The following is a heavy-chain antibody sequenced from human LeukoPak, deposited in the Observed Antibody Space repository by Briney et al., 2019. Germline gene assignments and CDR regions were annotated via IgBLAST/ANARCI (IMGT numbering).Heavy chain of an antibody. CDR3: ARSPSYCSGGSCYPRALDY. D-gene: IGHD2-15*01. V-gene: IGHV3-64*01. J-gene: IGHJ4*02. CDR2: ISSNGGST. Sequence: GGSLRLSCAASGFTFSSYAMHWVRQAPGKGLEYVSAISSNGGSTYYANSVKGRFTISRDNSKNTLYLQMGSLRAEDMAVYYCARSPSYCSGGSCYPRALDYWGQGTLVTVSS. CDR1: GFTFSSYA.